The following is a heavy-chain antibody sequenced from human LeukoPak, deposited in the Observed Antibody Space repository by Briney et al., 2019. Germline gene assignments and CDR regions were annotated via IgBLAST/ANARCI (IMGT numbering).Heavy chain of an antibody. CDR2: IYYSGST. D-gene: IGHD2-21*01. CDR3: ARVVFGEVDY. Sequence: PAETLSLTRTVSGGSISSRSYYGGWIRQPPGKGLEGIGSIYYSGSTYYNPSLKSRVTISVDTCKNQFSLKLSYVTAAETAVYYCARVVFGEVDYWGQGTLVTVSS. CDR1: GGSISSRSYY. J-gene: IGHJ4*02. V-gene: IGHV4-39*07.